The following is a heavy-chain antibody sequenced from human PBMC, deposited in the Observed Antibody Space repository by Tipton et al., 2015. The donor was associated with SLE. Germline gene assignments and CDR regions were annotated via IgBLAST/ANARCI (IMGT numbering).Heavy chain of an antibody. CDR2: ITSNGGST. Sequence: SLRLSCAASGFTLSNYAMHWVRQAAGKRLEYVSAITSNGGSTYYANSVKDRFTISRDNSKDTLYLQMGSLRTEDMAVYYCAREGSSTSCYDYWGQGTLVTVSS. CDR1: GFTLSNYA. J-gene: IGHJ4*02. V-gene: IGHV3-64*01. D-gene: IGHD2-2*01. CDR3: AREGSSTSCYDY.